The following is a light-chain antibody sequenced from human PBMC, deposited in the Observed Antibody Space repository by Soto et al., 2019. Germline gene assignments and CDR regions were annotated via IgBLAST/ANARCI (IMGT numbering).Light chain of an antibody. CDR1: SSNIDSHF. V-gene: IGLV1-47*01. Sequence: QSVLTQPPAVSGTPGLRVVISCSGSSSNIDSHFVHWYQQLPGTAPKLLIYMNDHRPSGVPDRFSGSKSGTSASLAISGLRSEDEARYYCATWDDTLGGFVVFGEGTKLTVL. CDR3: ATWDDTLGGFVV. J-gene: IGLJ2*01. CDR2: MND.